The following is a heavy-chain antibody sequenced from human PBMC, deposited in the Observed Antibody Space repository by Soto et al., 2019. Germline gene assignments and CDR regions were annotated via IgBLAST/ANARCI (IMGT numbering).Heavy chain of an antibody. CDR2: IYYSGST. CDR3: ARDTTLLGYGMDV. CDR1: GGSISSGYYY. D-gene: IGHD2-15*01. V-gene: IGHV4-61*01. J-gene: IGHJ6*02. Sequence: PSETLSLTCSVSGGSISSGYYYWSWIRQPPGKGLEWIGYIYYSGSTNYNPSLKSRVTISVDTSKNQFSLKLSSLTAADTAVYYCARDTTLLGYGMDVWGQGTTVTVSS.